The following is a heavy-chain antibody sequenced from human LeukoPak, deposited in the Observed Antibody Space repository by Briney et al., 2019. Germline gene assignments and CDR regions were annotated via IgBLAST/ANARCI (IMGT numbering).Heavy chain of an antibody. CDR2: INPNSGGT. CDR1: GYTFTGYY. Sequence: ASVKVSCKASGYTFTGYYMHWVRQAPGQGLEWMGWINPNSGGTNYAQKFQGGVTMTRDTSISTAYMELSRLRSDDTAVYYCARDTCSSTSCYTGYWGQGTLVTVSS. D-gene: IGHD2-2*01. CDR3: ARDTCSSTSCYTGY. V-gene: IGHV1-2*02. J-gene: IGHJ4*02.